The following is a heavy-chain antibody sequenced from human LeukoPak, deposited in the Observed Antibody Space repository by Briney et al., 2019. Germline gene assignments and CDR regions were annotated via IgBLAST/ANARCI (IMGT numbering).Heavy chain of an antibody. Sequence: GGSLRLSCAASGFTFSSYAMHWVRQAPGKGLEWVAVISYDGSNKYYADFVKGRFTISRDNSKNTLYLQMNSLRAEDTAVYYCARDRLTGDPDYYYYGMDVWGKGTTVTVSS. CDR1: GFTFSSYA. D-gene: IGHD7-27*01. CDR3: ARDRLTGDPDYYYYGMDV. V-gene: IGHV3-30-3*01. CDR2: ISYDGSNK. J-gene: IGHJ6*04.